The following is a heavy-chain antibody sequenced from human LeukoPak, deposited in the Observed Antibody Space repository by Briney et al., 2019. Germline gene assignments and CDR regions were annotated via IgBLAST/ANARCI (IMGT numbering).Heavy chain of an antibody. J-gene: IGHJ3*02. Sequence: SETLSLTCTVSGGSISSYYWSWIRQPAGKGLEWIGRIYTSGSTNYNPSLKSRVTMSVDTSKNQFSLKLSSVTAADTAVYYCAREGGVVVRVFAACDIWGQGTMVTVSS. D-gene: IGHD3-22*01. V-gene: IGHV4-4*07. CDR3: AREGGVVVRVFAACDI. CDR2: IYTSGST. CDR1: GGSISSYY.